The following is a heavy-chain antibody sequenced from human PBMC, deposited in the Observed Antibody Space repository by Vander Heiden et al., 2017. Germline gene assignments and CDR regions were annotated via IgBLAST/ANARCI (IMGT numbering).Heavy chain of an antibody. CDR3: AKIIRYFDWPAGGWFDP. V-gene: IGHV3-23*01. J-gene: IGHJ5*02. CDR2: ISGSGGST. D-gene: IGHD3-9*01. CDR1: GFTFSSYA. Sequence: EVQLLESGGGLVQPGGSLRLSCAASGFTFSSYAMSWVRQAPGKGLEWVSAISGSGGSTYYADSVKGRFTISRDNSKNTLYLQMNSLRAEDTAVYYCAKIIRYFDWPAGGWFDPWGQGTLVTVSS.